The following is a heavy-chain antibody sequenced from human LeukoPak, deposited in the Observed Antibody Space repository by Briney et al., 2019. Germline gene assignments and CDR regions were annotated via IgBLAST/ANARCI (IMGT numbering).Heavy chain of an antibody. Sequence: QTGGSLRLSCAASGFTFSSYGMHWVRQAPGKGLVWVAVISYDGSNKYYADSVKGRFTISRDNSKNPLYLQMNSLRAEDTAVYYCARPMVRGNDYWGQGTLVTVSS. J-gene: IGHJ4*02. CDR1: GFTFSSYG. V-gene: IGHV3-30*03. CDR2: ISYDGSNK. D-gene: IGHD3-10*01. CDR3: ARPMVRGNDY.